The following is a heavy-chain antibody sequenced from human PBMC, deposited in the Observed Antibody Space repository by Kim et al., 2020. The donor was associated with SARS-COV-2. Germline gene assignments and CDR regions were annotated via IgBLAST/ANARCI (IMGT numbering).Heavy chain of an antibody. CDR3: ARGGYGSMP. CDR2: ISSSSSAI. D-gene: IGHD1-1*01. CDR1: GFTFSIYE. V-gene: IGHV3-48*03. Sequence: GGSLRLSCAASGFTFSIYEMNWVRQAPGKGLEWIAYISSSSSAIYYTASVKGRFTISRDNDKNSLFLEMNRRRVEETGTYYCARGGYGSMPWGQGTLVTVSS. J-gene: IGHJ5*02.